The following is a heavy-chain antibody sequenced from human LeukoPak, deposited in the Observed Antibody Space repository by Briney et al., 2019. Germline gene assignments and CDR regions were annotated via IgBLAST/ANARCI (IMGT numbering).Heavy chain of an antibody. J-gene: IGHJ5*02. D-gene: IGHD1-1*01. CDR1: GFTFSSNA. Sequence: PGGSLRLSCAASGFTFSSNAMTWVRQAPGKGLEWVSTIRGNGGGTHYAESLRGRFTISRDNSKSTVYLQMNSLSAEDTAIYYCSKGQELEDGVLESWGRGTLVTVSS. V-gene: IGHV3-23*01. CDR3: SKGQELEDGVLES. CDR2: IRGNGGGT.